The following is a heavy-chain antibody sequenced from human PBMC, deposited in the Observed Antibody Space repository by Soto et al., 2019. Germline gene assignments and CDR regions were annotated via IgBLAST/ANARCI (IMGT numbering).Heavy chain of an antibody. J-gene: IGHJ5*02. Sequence: DTLSLTCSVSGGTISGYYWTWIRQPAGKGLEWIGRIYSSGNTKYNPSLQSRVTMSLDTSNNQFSLRLTSVTAADTAVYYCARGQRFSDWFDPWGQGTLVTVSS. CDR1: GGTISGYY. CDR2: IYSSGNT. D-gene: IGHD3-3*01. CDR3: ARGQRFSDWFDP. V-gene: IGHV4-4*07.